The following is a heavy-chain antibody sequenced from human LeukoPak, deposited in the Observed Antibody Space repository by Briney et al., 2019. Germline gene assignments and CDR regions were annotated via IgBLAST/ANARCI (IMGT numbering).Heavy chain of an antibody. CDR2: INPNSGDT. V-gene: IGHV1-2*02. Sequence: TSVKVSSKASCYRFSNNYMHWVRQAPGQGLELMGLINPNSGDTKYAQKFQGRVTVTRETSISTAYMELSSLRSEDTAVYYCARVLTRSRIAVAAYWGQGTLVTVSS. CDR3: ARVLTRSRIAVAAY. J-gene: IGHJ4*02. CDR1: CYRFSNNY. D-gene: IGHD6-19*01.